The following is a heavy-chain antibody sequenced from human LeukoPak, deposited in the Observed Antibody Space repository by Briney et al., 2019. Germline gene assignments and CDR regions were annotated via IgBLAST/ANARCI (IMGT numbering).Heavy chain of an antibody. Sequence: AASVKVSCKASGYTFTSYDINWVRQATGQGLEWMGWMNPNSGNTGYAQKFQGRVTITRNTSISTAYMGLSSLRSEDTAVYYCARGRRLAATGYYYYYMDVWGKGTTVTVSS. V-gene: IGHV1-8*03. CDR3: ARGRRLAATGYYYYYMDV. CDR2: MNPNSGNT. J-gene: IGHJ6*03. D-gene: IGHD2-15*01. CDR1: GYTFTSYD.